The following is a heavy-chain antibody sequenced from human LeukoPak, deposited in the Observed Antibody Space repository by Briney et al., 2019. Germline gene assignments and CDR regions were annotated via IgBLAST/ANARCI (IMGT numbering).Heavy chain of an antibody. CDR3: AKDPSMRWLQFSYFDY. D-gene: IGHD5-24*01. CDR2: ISYDGSNK. V-gene: IGHV3-30*18. J-gene: IGHJ4*02. Sequence: GGSLRLSCVASGFTFSSYGIHWVRQAPGKGLEWVAVISYDGSNKYYSDSVKGRFTISRDNSKNTLYLQMNSLRAEDTAVYYYAKDPSMRWLQFSYFDYWGQGTLVTVSS. CDR1: GFTFSSYG.